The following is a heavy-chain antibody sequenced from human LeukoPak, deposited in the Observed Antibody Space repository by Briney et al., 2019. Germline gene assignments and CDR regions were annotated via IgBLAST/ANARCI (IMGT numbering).Heavy chain of an antibody. CDR3: ARGPTTALYYFDY. CDR2: IYSGGST. CDR1: GFTVSSNY. Sequence: GGSLRLSCAASGFTVSSNYMSWVRQAPGKGLEWVSVIYSGGSTYYADSVKGRFTISRDNSKNTLYLQMNSLRAEDTAVYYCARGPTTALYYFDYWDQGTLVTVSS. J-gene: IGHJ4*02. V-gene: IGHV3-66*01. D-gene: IGHD4-17*01.